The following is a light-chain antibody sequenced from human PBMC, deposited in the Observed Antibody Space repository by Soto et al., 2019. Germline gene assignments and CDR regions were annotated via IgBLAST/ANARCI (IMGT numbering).Light chain of an antibody. Sequence: EIVMTQSPGTLSVSPGESATLSCRASQSVSSNLAWYQQKPGQAPRLLIYDTSTRATGVPARFSGSGSGTEFTRTIRSLQSEDFAVYYCQQYNNWPLTFGQGTKLEIK. CDR3: QQYNNWPLT. CDR1: QSVSSN. CDR2: DTS. V-gene: IGKV3-15*01. J-gene: IGKJ2*01.